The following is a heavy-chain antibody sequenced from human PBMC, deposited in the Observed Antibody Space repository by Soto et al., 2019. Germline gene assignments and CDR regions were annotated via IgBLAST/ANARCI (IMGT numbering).Heavy chain of an antibody. V-gene: IGHV3-53*01. J-gene: IGHJ4*02. CDR2: IYSGGST. CDR3: ARAVIEGYYDSSPYYFDY. D-gene: IGHD3-22*01. Sequence: EVQLVESGGGLIQPGGSLRLSCAASGFTVSSNYMSWVRQAPGKGLEWVSVIYSGGSTYYADSVKGRFTISRDNSKNTLYLQMNTLRDEDTAVYYSARAVIEGYYDSSPYYFDYRGQGTLVTVSS. CDR1: GFTVSSNY.